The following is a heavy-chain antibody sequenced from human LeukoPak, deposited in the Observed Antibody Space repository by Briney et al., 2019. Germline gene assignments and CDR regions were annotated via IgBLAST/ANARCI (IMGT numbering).Heavy chain of an antibody. CDR1: GYSFTSYW. V-gene: IGHV5-51*01. CDR2: IYPSDSGT. CDR3: ARPPYSNSGGMDV. D-gene: IGHD4-11*01. J-gene: IGHJ6*02. Sequence: GESLKISCKGSGYSFTSYWIGWVRQMPGKGLEWMGIIYPSDSGTRYSPSFQGQVTISADKSISTAYLQWSSLKASDTAMYYCARPPYSNSGGMDVWGQGTTVTVSS.